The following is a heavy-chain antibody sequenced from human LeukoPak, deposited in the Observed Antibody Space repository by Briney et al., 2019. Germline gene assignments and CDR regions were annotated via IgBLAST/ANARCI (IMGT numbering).Heavy chain of an antibody. CDR3: ARHADIVVVPAATIDY. V-gene: IGHV3-30*04. D-gene: IGHD2-2*01. CDR1: GFTFSSYA. J-gene: IGHJ4*02. Sequence: GGSLRLSCAASGFTFSSYAMHWVRQAPGKGLEWVAVISYDGSNKYYADSVKGRFTISRDNFKNTLYLQMNSLRAEDTAVYYCARHADIVVVPAATIDYWGQGTLVTVSS. CDR2: ISYDGSNK.